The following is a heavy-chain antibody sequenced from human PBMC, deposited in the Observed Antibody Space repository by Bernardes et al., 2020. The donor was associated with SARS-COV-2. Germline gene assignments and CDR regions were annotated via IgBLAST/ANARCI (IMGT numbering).Heavy chain of an antibody. V-gene: IGHV3-33*01. Sequence: SLRLSCAASGFTFSSYGMHWVRQAPGKGLEWVAVIWYDGSNKYYADSVKGRFTISRDNSKNTLYLQMNSLRAEDTAVYYCARSGRRYSSGWEDPTSEYGMDVWGQGTTVTVSS. J-gene: IGHJ6*02. D-gene: IGHD6-19*01. CDR3: ARSGRRYSSGWEDPTSEYGMDV. CDR1: GFTFSSYG. CDR2: IWYDGSNK.